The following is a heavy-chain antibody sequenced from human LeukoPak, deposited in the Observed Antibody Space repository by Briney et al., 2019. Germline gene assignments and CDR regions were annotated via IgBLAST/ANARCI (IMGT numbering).Heavy chain of an antibody. V-gene: IGHV3-73*01. Sequence: GGSPRLSCAASGFTFSGSAMHWVRQASGKGLEWVGRIRSKANSYATAYAASVKGRFTISRDDSKNTAYLQMDSLRGEDTAVYYCAKDFRIGYSAHFDYWGQGALVTVSS. CDR3: AKDFRIGYSAHFDY. D-gene: IGHD2-21*01. CDR1: GFTFSGSA. CDR2: IRSKANSYAT. J-gene: IGHJ4*02.